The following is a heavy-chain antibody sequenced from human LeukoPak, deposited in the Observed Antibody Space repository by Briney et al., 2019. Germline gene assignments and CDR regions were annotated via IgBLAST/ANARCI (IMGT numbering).Heavy chain of an antibody. V-gene: IGHV4-59*01. CDR1: GGSISTYY. Sequence: SETLSPTCTVSGGSISTYYWNWIRQPPGKGLEWIGYIYHSGSTNYNPSLQSRVTISADTSKNQFSLNLNSVTAADTAVYYCARGGAARLHFQNWGQGTLVTVSS. CDR2: IYHSGST. D-gene: IGHD6-6*01. CDR3: ARGGAARLHFQN. J-gene: IGHJ1*01.